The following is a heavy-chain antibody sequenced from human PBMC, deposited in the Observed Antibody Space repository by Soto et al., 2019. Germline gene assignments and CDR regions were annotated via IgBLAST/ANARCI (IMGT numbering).Heavy chain of an antibody. CDR2: IYYSGST. V-gene: IGHV4-59*01. J-gene: IGHJ4*02. Sequence: PSETLSLTCTVSGGSISSYYWSWIRQPPGKGLEWIGYIYYSGSTNYNPSLKSRVTISVDTSKNQFSLKLSSVTAADTAVYYCARSGTKKRTGYSSGWSNFDYWGQGTRVTVS. CDR3: ARSGTKKRTGYSSGWSNFDY. CDR1: GGSISSYY. D-gene: IGHD6-19*01.